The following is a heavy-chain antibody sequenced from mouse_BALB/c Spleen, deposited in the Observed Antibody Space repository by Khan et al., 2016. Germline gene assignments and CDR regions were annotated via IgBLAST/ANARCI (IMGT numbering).Heavy chain of an antibody. J-gene: IGHJ4*01. CDR3: SRSGYDLCYYALDY. CDR2: IDPANGDS. D-gene: IGHD2-2*01. Sequence: VRLQQSGAELVKPGASVKVSCTASGFNIKDTYMHWVKQRPEQGLEWIGRIDPANGDSKYDPKFQGRATITSDTSSNTAYLQLNTLTSEDTAVYYCSRSGYDLCYYALDYWGQGTSVTVSS. CDR1: GFNIKDTY. V-gene: IGHV14-3*02.